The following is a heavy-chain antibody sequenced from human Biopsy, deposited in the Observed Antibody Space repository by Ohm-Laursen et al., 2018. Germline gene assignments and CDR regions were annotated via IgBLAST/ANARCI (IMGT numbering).Heavy chain of an antibody. CDR3: ARAPADQYAARNYYSSHAFDM. Sequence: SDTLSLTCTVSDASASSGRYYWTWIRQPPRKPLEWIGYFYSSGTTRYNPSLESRLSISMDTSKNEVSLRLTSMTAADTVVYFCARAPADQYAARNYYSSHAFDMWGQGTKVTVSS. CDR2: FYSSGTT. D-gene: IGHD3-10*01. V-gene: IGHV4-61*01. J-gene: IGHJ3*02. CDR1: DASASSGRYY.